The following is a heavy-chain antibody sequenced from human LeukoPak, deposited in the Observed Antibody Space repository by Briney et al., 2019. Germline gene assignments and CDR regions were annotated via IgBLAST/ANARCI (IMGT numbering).Heavy chain of an antibody. J-gene: IGHJ3*02. CDR3: ARNGDSGALDI. CDR2: ISAYNGNT. CDR1: GYTFTSYD. Sequence: ASVKVSCKASGYTFTSYDINWVRQAPGQGLEWMGWISAYNGNTNIAQKFQGRVTMTTDTSTSTVYMELRSLRSDDTAVYYCARNGDSGALDIWGQGTMVTVSS. V-gene: IGHV1-18*01. D-gene: IGHD4-17*01.